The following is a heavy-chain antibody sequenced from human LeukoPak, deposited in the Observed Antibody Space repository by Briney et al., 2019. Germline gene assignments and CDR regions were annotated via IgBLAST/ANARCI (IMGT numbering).Heavy chain of an antibody. CDR3: AHSGSGSYYYGMDV. V-gene: IGHV3-23*01. J-gene: IGHJ6*02. D-gene: IGHD3-10*01. CDR2: ISGSGGST. CDR1: GFTFSSYA. Sequence: GGSLRLSCAASGFTFSSYAMSWVRQAPGKGLEGVSAISGSGGSTYYADSVKSRFALSRDNSKNTLYLQMNSLRAEDTAVYYCAHSGSGSYYYGMDVWGQGTTVTVSS.